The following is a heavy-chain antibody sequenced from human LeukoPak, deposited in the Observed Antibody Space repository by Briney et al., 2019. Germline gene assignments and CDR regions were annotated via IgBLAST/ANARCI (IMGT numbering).Heavy chain of an antibody. CDR2: IKQDGSEK. CDR3: ARDSGGY. J-gene: IGHJ4*02. Sequence: GGSLRLSCAASGFTFSSYWVSWVRQAPGKGLEWVANIKQDGSEKYYVDSVKGRFTISRDNAKNSLYLQMNSLRAEDTAVYYCARDSGGYWGQGTLVTVSS. V-gene: IGHV3-7*01. D-gene: IGHD3-10*01. CDR1: GFTFSSYW.